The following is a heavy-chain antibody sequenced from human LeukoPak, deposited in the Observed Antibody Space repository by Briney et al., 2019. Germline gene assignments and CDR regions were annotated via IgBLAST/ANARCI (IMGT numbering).Heavy chain of an antibody. CDR3: PSHRAREVRAGDWFDP. CDR1: GYTFSNYS. CDR2: ISAYSGNT. D-gene: IGHD3-16*02. Sequence: ASVKVSCKASGYTFSNYSISGVRQAPGQGLEWMGWISAYSGNTNYAHKLQGRGTMTRETSPSTAYMELRTLSSDDTDVSTRPSHRAREVRAGDWFDPWGQGTLVTVSS. V-gene: IGHV1-18*01. J-gene: IGHJ5*02.